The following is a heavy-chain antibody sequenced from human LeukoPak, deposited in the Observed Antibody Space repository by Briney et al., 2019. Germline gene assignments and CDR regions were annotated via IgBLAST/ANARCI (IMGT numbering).Heavy chain of an antibody. V-gene: IGHV3-21*01. CDR1: GFTFSSYS. Sequence: PGGSLRLSCAASGFTFSSYSMNWVRQAPGKGLEWVSSISSSSSYIYYADSVKGRFTISRDNSKNTLYLQMNSLRAEDTAVYYCAKDARPINWNDWFDPWGQGTLVTVSS. CDR3: AKDARPINWNDWFDP. D-gene: IGHD1-20*01. CDR2: ISSSSSYI. J-gene: IGHJ5*02.